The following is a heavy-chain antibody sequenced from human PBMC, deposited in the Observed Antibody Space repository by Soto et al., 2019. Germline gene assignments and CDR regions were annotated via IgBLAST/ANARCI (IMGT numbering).Heavy chain of an antibody. Sequence: QLHLVQSGAVVKKPGASVTVSCSASGYPVTAYYMHWVRQAPGRGLEWMGGINPATGAPKYTQTFPGRLTMTRDTSTSTVFMELSGLTSEETAVFYGARGGGVGVAGSAAFDMWGQGTLVTVSS. CDR3: ARGGGVGVAGSAAFDM. CDR1: GYPVTAYY. D-gene: IGHD3-3*01. J-gene: IGHJ3*02. CDR2: INPATGAP. V-gene: IGHV1-2*02.